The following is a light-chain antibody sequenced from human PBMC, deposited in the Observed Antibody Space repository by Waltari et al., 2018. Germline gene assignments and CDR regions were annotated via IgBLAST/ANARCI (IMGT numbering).Light chain of an antibody. V-gene: IGLV2-11*01. Sequence: QSALTQPRSVSGSPGQSVTISCTGTSGDVGGNNYVSWHQQHPGKAPKVMIYDLSRRPSGVPDRFSGSRSANTASLTISGLQAEDEADYYCCSYAGSYTWVFGGGTKVTVL. CDR1: SGDVGGNNY. CDR3: CSYAGSYTWV. CDR2: DLS. J-gene: IGLJ3*02.